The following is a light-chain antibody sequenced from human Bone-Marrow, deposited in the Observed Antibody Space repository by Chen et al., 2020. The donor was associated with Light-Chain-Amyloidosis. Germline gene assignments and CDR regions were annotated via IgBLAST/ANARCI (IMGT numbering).Light chain of an antibody. V-gene: IGLV6-57*01. J-gene: IGLJ3*02. CDR1: SGSIATNY. CDR3: QSYQGSSQGV. Sequence: NFMLTPPHSVSESPGTTVIIPCTRSSGSIATNYVQWYQQRPGSSPTTVIYEDDQRPSGVPDRFSGSIDRSSNSASLTISGLKTEDEADYYCQSYQGSSQGVFGGGTKLTVL. CDR2: EDD.